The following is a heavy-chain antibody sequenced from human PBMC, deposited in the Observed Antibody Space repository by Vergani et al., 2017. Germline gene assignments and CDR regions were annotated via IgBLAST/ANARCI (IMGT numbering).Heavy chain of an antibody. D-gene: IGHD2-2*01. CDR3: AQKGGLVPAAKQENSGFDP. J-gene: IGHJ5*02. CDR1: GYTFTGYY. CDR2: INPNSGGT. Sequence: QVQLVQSGAEVKKPGASVKVSCKASGYTFTGYYMHWVRQAPGQGLEWMGWINPNSGGTNYAQKFQGRVTMTRDTSISTAYRELSRLRSDDTAVYYCAQKGGLVPAAKQENSGFDPWGQGTLVTVSS. V-gene: IGHV1-2*02.